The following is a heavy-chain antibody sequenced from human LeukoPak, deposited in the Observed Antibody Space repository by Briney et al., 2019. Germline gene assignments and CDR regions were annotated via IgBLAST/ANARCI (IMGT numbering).Heavy chain of an antibody. J-gene: IGHJ3*02. V-gene: IGHV3-9*01. CDR2: ISWNSGSI. CDR3: AKGMIVVVTTGNDAFDI. D-gene: IGHD3-22*01. CDR1: GFTFADYA. Sequence: PGGSLRLSCAASGFTFADYAMHWVRQAPGKGLEWVSGISWNSGSIGYADSVKGRFTISRDNAKNSLYLQMNSLRAEDTALYYCAKGMIVVVTTGNDAFDIWGQGTMVTVSS.